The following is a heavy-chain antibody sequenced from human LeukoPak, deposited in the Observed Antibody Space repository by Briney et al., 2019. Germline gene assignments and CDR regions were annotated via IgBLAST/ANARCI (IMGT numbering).Heavy chain of an antibody. V-gene: IGHV3-7*01. CDR3: ARAGGTSWADY. J-gene: IGHJ4*02. CDR1: GFTFRDYW. CDR2: VKQDGTEK. Sequence: GGSLRLSCAASGFTFRDYWMTWARQAPGKGLEWVANVKQDGTEKFYVDSVKGRFTISRDNGKNSLYLQMNSLRVEDTAIYYCARAGGTSWADYWGQGTLVTVSS. D-gene: IGHD6-13*01.